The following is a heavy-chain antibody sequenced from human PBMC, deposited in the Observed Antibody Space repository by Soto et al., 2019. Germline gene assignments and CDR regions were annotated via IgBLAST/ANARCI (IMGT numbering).Heavy chain of an antibody. CDR3: ARRIAVAGTMDY. V-gene: IGHV1-18*01. CDR2: ISAYNGNT. CDR1: GYTFTSYG. D-gene: IGHD6-19*01. J-gene: IGHJ4*02. Sequence: VSVKVSWKASGYTFTSYGISWVRQAPGQGLEWMGWISAYNGNTNYAQKLQGRVTMTTDTSTSTAYMELRSLRSDDTAVYYCARRIAVAGTMDYWGQGTLVTVS.